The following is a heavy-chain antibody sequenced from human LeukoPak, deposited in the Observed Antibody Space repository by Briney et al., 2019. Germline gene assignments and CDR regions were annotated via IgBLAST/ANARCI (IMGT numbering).Heavy chain of an antibody. D-gene: IGHD3-10*01. Sequence: PGGSLRLSCAASGFTFDDYDMSWVRQAPGKGLEWVSGINWDGGSTGYADSVKGRFTISRDNAKNSLYLQMNSLRAEDTALYYCARRDYYGSGSPDYWGQGTLVTVSS. CDR2: INWDGGST. CDR3: ARRDYYGSGSPDY. V-gene: IGHV3-20*04. CDR1: GFTFDDYD. J-gene: IGHJ4*02.